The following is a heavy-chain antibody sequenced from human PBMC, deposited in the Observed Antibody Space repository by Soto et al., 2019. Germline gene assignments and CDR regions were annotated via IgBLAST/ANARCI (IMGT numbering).Heavy chain of an antibody. J-gene: IGHJ6*02. CDR1: GGSFTAYY. CDR3: ARLNPTIFGVVFTGEGYYGMDV. CDR2: INHSGST. Sequence: TLSLTCAVYGGSFTAYYWSWVRQPPGEGLEWSGEINHSGSTNNNPSPKSPVTMSVDTSKSQFSLELRAAPAADTAVYYCARLNPTIFGVVFTGEGYYGMDVWAQGTTVTVSS. D-gene: IGHD3-3*01. V-gene: IGHV4-34*01.